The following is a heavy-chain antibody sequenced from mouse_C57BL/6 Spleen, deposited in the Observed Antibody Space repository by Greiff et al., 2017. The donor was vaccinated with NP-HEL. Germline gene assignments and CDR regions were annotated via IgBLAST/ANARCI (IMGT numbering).Heavy chain of an antibody. CDR2: INPSTGGT. CDR3: AKGGMVTTNYFDY. V-gene: IGHV1-42*01. Sequence: EVQLQQSGPELVKPGASVKISCKASGYSFTGYYMNWVKQSPEKSLEWIGEINPSTGGTTYNQKFKAKATLTVDKSSSTAYMQLKSLTSADSAVDYCAKGGMVTTNYFDYWGQGTTLTVSS. D-gene: IGHD2-2*01. J-gene: IGHJ2*01. CDR1: GYSFTGYY.